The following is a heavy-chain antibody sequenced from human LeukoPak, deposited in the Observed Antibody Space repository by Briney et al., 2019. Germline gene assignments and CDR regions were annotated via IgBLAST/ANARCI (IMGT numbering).Heavy chain of an antibody. CDR3: ARDFGQYCSGGSCYVGFDP. CDR1: GGSISSYY. V-gene: IGHV4-4*07. CDR2: IYTLWTT. D-gene: IGHD2-15*01. J-gene: IGHJ5*02. Sequence: KPSETLSLTCTVSGGSISSYYWSWIRQPAGKGLEWIGRIYTLWTTNYTPSLKIRVTMSVDTSKNQFSLKLSSVTAADTAVYYCARDFGQYCSGGSCYVGFDPWGQGTLVTVSS.